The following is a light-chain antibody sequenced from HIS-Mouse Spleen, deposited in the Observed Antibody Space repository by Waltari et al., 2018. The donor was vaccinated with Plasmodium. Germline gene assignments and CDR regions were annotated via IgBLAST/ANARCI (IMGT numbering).Light chain of an antibody. CDR3: AAWDDSLNGVV. J-gene: IGLJ2*01. CDR2: EVS. CDR1: SSDVGGYNY. V-gene: IGLV2-8*01. Sequence: QSALTQPPSASGSPGQSVTISCTGTSSDVGGYNYVSWYQQHPGKAPKLMIYEVSKRPSGVPDRFSCAKSGTSASPAISGPQAEDEGDYYCAAWDDSLNGVVFAGGTKLTVL.